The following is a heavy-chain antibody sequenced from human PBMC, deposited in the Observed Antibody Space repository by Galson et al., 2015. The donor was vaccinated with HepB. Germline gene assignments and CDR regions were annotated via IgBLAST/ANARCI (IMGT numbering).Heavy chain of an antibody. J-gene: IGHJ6*03. Sequence: PALVKPTQTLTLTCTFSGFSIRASGMCVSWVRQPPGKALEWLALINWDNDKYYSTSLKTRLTISKDTSKNQVVLTMTNMDPVDTATFYCVRIFGWAGYYMDVWGEGTTVTVSS. CDR1: GFSIRASGMC. D-gene: IGHD6-19*01. CDR2: INWDNDK. V-gene: IGHV2-70*20. CDR3: VRIFGWAGYYMDV.